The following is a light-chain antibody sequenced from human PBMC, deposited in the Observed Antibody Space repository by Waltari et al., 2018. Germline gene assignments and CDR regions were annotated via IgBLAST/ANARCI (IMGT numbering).Light chain of an antibody. CDR2: EVS. CDR3: SSYAGSDNLV. CDR1: TSDVGYYNF. V-gene: IGLV2-8*01. J-gene: IGLJ2*01. Sequence: QSALTQPPSASGSPGQSVPISCTGTTSDVGYYNFVSWYQQHPGKAPKLMISEVSKRPSGVPDRFSGSKSGNTASLTVSGLQAEDEADYYCSSYAGSDNLVFGGGTKLTIL.